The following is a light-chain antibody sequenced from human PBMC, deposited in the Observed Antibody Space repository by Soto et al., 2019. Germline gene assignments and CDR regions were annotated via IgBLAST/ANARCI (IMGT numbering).Light chain of an antibody. CDR3: LLSYSGARPVV. Sequence: QAVVTQEPSLTVSRGGPVTLTCGSSTGAVTSGHYPYWFQQKPGQAPRTLIYDTSNKHSWTPARFSGSLLGGKAALTLSGAQPEDEAEYYCLLSYSGARPVVFGGGTKVTVL. CDR1: TGAVTSGHY. CDR2: DTS. V-gene: IGLV7-46*01. J-gene: IGLJ2*01.